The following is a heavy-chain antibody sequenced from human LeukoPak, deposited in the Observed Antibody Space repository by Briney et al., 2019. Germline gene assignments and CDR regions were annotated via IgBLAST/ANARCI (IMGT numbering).Heavy chain of an antibody. CDR3: AKWRGMITFGGNPTDY. Sequence: PGGSLRLSCAASGFTFSSYAMSWVRQAPGKGLEWVSAISGSGGSTYYADSVKGRFTISRDNSKNTLYLQMNSLRAEDTAIYYCAKWRGMITFGGNPTDYWGQGTLVTVSS. CDR2: ISGSGGST. V-gene: IGHV3-23*01. CDR1: GFTFSSYA. D-gene: IGHD3-16*01. J-gene: IGHJ4*02.